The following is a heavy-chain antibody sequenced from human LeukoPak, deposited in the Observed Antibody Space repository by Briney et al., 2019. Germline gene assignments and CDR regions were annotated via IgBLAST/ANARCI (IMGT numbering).Heavy chain of an antibody. CDR2: ISGSGGST. CDR3: AKDRLRIAVAGSDY. J-gene: IGHJ4*02. CDR1: GFTYNNYA. Sequence: PGGSLRLSCAASGFTYNNYAMNWVRQAPGKVLEWVSAISGSGGSTYYADSVKGRFTISRDNSKNTLYLQMNSLRAEDTAVYYCAKDRLRIAVAGSDYWGQGTLVTVSS. D-gene: IGHD6-19*01. V-gene: IGHV3-23*01.